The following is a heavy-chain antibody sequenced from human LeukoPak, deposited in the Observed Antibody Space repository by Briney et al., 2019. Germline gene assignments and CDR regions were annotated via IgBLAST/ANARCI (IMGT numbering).Heavy chain of an antibody. V-gene: IGHV5-51*01. J-gene: IGHJ4*02. CDR2: IYPGDSDT. CDR3: ARHTQDFDY. CDR1: GYRFTSYW. Sequence: GESLKIFCKGPGYRFTSYWIGWVRQMPGKGLEWMGIIYPGDSDTRYRPSFQGQVTISADKSISTAYLQWSSLKASDTAMYYCARHTQDFDYWGQGTLVTVSS.